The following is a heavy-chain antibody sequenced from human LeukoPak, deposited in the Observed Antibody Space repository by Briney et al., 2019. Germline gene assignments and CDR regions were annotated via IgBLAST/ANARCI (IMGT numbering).Heavy chain of an antibody. D-gene: IGHD2-2*01. V-gene: IGHV3-21*01. CDR2: ISSSSSSYI. J-gene: IGHJ6*02. CDR3: ARYCSSTSCYYGMDV. CDR1: GFTFSSYS. Sequence: GGSLRLSCAASGFTFSSYSMNWVRQAPGKGVEWGSSISSSSSSYIYYADSVKGRFTISRDNAKNSLYLQMNSLRAEDTAVYYCARYCSSTSCYYGMDVWGQGTTVTVSS.